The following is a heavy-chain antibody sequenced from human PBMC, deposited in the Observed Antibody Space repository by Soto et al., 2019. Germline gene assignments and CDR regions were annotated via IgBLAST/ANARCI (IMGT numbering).Heavy chain of an antibody. CDR2: IYISGST. J-gene: IGHJ4*02. V-gene: IGHV4-4*07. Sequence: SETLSLTCIVSGGSISSYYWSWIRQPAGKGLEWIGRIYISGSTNYNPSLESRLTMSVDTSKSQFSLNLSSVTAADTAVYYCASALVDYGDYYFDHWGQGTLVTVSS. CDR3: ASALVDYGDYYFDH. D-gene: IGHD4-17*01. CDR1: GGSISSYY.